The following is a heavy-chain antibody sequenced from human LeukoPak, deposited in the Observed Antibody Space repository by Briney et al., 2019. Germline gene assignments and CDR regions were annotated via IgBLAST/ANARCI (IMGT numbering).Heavy chain of an antibody. CDR1: GFTFSSYA. CDR2: ISGSGGST. CDR3: AKNPPRIRYFDWPKDY. J-gene: IGHJ4*02. D-gene: IGHD3-9*01. Sequence: GGSLRLSCAASGFTFSSYAMSWVRQAPGKGLEWVSAISGSGGSTYYADSVTGRFTISRDNSKNTLYLQMNSLRAEDTAVYYCAKNPPRIRYFDWPKDYWGQGTLVTVSS. V-gene: IGHV3-23*01.